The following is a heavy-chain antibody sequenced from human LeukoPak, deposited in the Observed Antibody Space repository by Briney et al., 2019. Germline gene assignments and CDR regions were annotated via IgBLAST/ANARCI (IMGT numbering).Heavy chain of an antibody. CDR3: AKGYTYGYTQNFDY. J-gene: IGHJ4*02. CDR2: ISGGGRST. D-gene: IGHD5-18*01. Sequence: GSLRLSCAASGFTFSSYAMNWVRQAPGKGLEWVSAISGGGRSTYLADSVKGRFTISRDNSKNTLYLQMNSLRAEDTAVYYCAKGYTYGYTQNFDYWGQGTLVTVSS. V-gene: IGHV3-23*01. CDR1: GFTFSSYA.